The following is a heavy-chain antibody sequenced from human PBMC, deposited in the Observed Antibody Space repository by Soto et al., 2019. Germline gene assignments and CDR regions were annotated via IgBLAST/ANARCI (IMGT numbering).Heavy chain of an antibody. CDR2: IESRGRTI. V-gene: IGHV3-11*01. D-gene: IGHD6-6*01. Sequence: QVQLVESGGGLVKPGGSLRLSCAVSGFTFSDYHMSWIRQAPGKGLEWVSFIESRGRTISYADAVKGRFTISRDNANNSLFLQMNSLRAEDTDVYYCVRQAARNYFDFWGQGTLLTVSS. CDR3: VRQAARNYFDF. CDR1: GFTFSDYH. J-gene: IGHJ4*02.